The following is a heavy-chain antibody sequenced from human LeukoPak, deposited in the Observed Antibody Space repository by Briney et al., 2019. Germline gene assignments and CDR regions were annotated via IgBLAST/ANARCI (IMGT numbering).Heavy chain of an antibody. J-gene: IGHJ6*03. Sequence: PGGSLRLSCAASGFSFSDPGMNWVRQAPGKGLEWVSGITGSGGSTYYADSVKGRFTISRDNSKNTLYLQMNSQRAEDTAVYYCAKNYYGSGNYYYYMDVWGKGTTVTISS. CDR3: AKNYYGSGNYYYYMDV. V-gene: IGHV3-23*01. CDR1: GFSFSDPG. D-gene: IGHD3-10*01. CDR2: ITGSGGST.